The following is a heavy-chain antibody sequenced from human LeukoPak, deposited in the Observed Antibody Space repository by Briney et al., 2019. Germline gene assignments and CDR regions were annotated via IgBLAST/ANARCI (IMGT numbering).Heavy chain of an antibody. CDR3: ARVLRAYYYDSSGYLDY. CDR2: IYYSGNS. CDR1: GGSISSHD. J-gene: IGHJ4*02. D-gene: IGHD3-22*01. Sequence: PSETLSLTCTASGGSISSHDWSWIRQPPGKGLEWIGYIYYSGNSNYNPSLKRRVTISVDTSKNQFSLKLSSVNAADTAVYYCARVLRAYYYDSSGYLDYWGQGTLVTV. V-gene: IGHV4-59*11.